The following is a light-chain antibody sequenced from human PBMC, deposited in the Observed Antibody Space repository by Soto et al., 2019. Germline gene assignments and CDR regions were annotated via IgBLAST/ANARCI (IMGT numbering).Light chain of an antibody. Sequence: MTQSPLSLPVTPGEPASITCRASQSISSWLAWYQQKPGKAPKLLIYKASSLESGVPSRFSGSGSGTEFTLAISSLQADDFATYYCQQYKSYSLTFGGGTKVDIK. CDR2: KAS. CDR3: QQYKSYSLT. V-gene: IGKV1-5*03. CDR1: QSISSW. J-gene: IGKJ4*01.